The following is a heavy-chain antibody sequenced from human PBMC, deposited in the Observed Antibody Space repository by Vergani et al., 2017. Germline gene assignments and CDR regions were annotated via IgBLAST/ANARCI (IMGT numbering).Heavy chain of an antibody. Sequence: EVQLVESGGGLIQPGGSLRLSCAASGFTFSSYAMSWVRQAPGKGLEWVSAISGSGGSTYYADSVKGRFTISRDNSKNTLYLQMNSLRAEDTAVYYCAIDYDFWSGYYSNFDYWGQGTLVTVSS. D-gene: IGHD3-3*01. J-gene: IGHJ4*02. CDR2: ISGSGGST. CDR1: GFTFSSYA. V-gene: IGHV3-23*04. CDR3: AIDYDFWSGYYSNFDY.